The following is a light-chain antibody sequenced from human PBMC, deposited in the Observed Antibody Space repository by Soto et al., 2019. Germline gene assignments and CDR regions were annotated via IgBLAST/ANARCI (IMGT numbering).Light chain of an antibody. Sequence: PGERATLSCRASQSVSRNYLAWYQQKSGQAPRLLIYGASSRASDIPDRFSGSGSGTDFTLTISRLEPEDFVVYYCQQYGTSAPYTFGQGTKLEIK. V-gene: IGKV3-20*01. CDR3: QQYGTSAPYT. CDR2: GAS. J-gene: IGKJ2*01. CDR1: QSVSRNY.